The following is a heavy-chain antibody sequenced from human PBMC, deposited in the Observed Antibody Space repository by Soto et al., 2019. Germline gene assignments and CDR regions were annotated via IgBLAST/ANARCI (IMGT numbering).Heavy chain of an antibody. CDR3: ASRAVRGVRIVSWFDP. V-gene: IGHV4-39*01. D-gene: IGHD3-10*01. CDR1: GGSISSSSYY. CDR2: IYYSGST. Sequence: SETLSLTCTVSGGSISSSSYYWCWIRQPPGKGLEWIGSIYYSGSTYYNPSLKSRVTISVDTSKNQFSLKLSSVTAADTAVYYCASRAVRGVRIVSWFDPWGQGTLVT. J-gene: IGHJ5*02.